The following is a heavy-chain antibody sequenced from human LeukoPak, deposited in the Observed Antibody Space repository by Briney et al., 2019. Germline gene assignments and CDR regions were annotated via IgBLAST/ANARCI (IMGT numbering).Heavy chain of an antibody. CDR2: ISGSGGST. D-gene: IGHD3-22*01. V-gene: IGHV3-23*01. Sequence: GGSLRLSCAASGFTFSSYAMSWVRQAPGKGLEWVSAISGSGGSTYYADSVKGRFTISGDNSKNTLYLQMNSLRAEDTAVYYCAKVYYDSSGYYHFDYWGQGTLVTVSS. J-gene: IGHJ4*02. CDR3: AKVYYDSSGYYHFDY. CDR1: GFTFSSYA.